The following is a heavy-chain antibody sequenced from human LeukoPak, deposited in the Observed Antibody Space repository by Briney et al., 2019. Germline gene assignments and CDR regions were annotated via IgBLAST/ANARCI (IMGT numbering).Heavy chain of an antibody. J-gene: IGHJ4*02. CDR3: AKGTYYYDSSGYDY. CDR2: ISGSGGST. CDR1: GFTFSSYA. V-gene: IGHV3-23*01. Sequence: GGSLRLSCAASGFTFSSYAMSWVRQAPGKGLEWVSAISGSGGSTYYADSVKGRFTISRDNSKNTLYLQMNSLRAEDTAVYYCAKGTYYYDSSGYDYWGQGTLVTVSS. D-gene: IGHD3-22*01.